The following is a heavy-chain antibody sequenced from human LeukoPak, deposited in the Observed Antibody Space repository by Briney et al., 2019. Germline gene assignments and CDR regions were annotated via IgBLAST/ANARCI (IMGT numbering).Heavy chain of an antibody. Sequence: SETLSLTCTVSGGSISTSSYYWSWIRQPAGKGLEWIRRIYTSGSTNYNHSLKSRVTISIDTSKNYFSLKLTSVTAADTAVYYCARGPYKYDGSGAIDIWGQGTMVTVSS. CDR3: ARGPYKYDGSGAIDI. D-gene: IGHD3-22*01. J-gene: IGHJ3*02. CDR1: GGSISTSSYY. V-gene: IGHV4-61*02. CDR2: IYTSGST.